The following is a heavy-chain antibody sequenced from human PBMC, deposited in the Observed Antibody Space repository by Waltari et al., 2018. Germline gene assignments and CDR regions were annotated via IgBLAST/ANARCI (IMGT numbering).Heavy chain of an antibody. CDR1: GGSISSYY. CDR3: ARGENPIQRNYYGSGSYYNYWYFDL. J-gene: IGHJ2*01. D-gene: IGHD3-10*01. CDR2: IYYSGST. V-gene: IGHV4-59*01. Sequence: QVQLQESGPGLVKPSETLSLTCTVSGGSISSYYWSWIRQPPGKGLEWIGYIYYSGSTNYNPSLKSRVTISVDTSKNQFSLKLSSVTAADTAVYYCARGENPIQRNYYGSGSYYNYWYFDLWGRGTLVTVSS.